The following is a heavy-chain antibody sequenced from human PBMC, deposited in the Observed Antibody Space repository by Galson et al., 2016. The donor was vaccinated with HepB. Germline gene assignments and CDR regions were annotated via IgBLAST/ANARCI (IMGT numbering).Heavy chain of an antibody. Sequence: QSGAEVKKPGESLKISCQASGYNFNTYWIAWVRQMPGKGLEWMGLIWPGDSDATYGPSFRGQVTISANQSFTTAYLQWSSLQASDTATYYCARHRAAGGGYYYGMDGWGKGTTVTVSS. D-gene: IGHD6-13*01. CDR1: GYNFNTYW. V-gene: IGHV5-51*01. CDR3: ARHRAAGGGYYYGMDG. J-gene: IGHJ6*04. CDR2: IWPGDSDA.